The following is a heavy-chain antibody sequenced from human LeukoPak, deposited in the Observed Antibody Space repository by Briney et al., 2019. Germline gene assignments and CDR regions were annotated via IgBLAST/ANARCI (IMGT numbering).Heavy chain of an antibody. J-gene: IGHJ4*02. V-gene: IGHV4-39*01. CDR3: ARTPAYYDILTGYYNAYFDY. Sequence: SETLSLTCTVSGGSISSSSYYWGWIRQPPGKGLEWIGSIYYSGSTYYNPSLKSRVTISVDTSKNRFSLKLSSVTAADTAVYYCARTPAYYDILTGYYNAYFDYWGQGTLVTVSS. D-gene: IGHD3-9*01. CDR2: IYYSGST. CDR1: GGSISSSSYY.